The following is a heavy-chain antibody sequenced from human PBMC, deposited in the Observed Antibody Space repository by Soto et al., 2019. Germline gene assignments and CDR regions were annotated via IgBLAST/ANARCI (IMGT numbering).Heavy chain of an antibody. CDR3: AKSGGNMAVRAVDV. D-gene: IGHD2-15*01. Sequence: LRLSCAASGFTFGSYAMSWVRQAPGKGLEWVSAISGSGASTYYADSVKGRFTISRDNSKNTLYLQMNSLRAEDTAVYYCAKSGGNMAVRAVDVWGQGTTVTVSS. J-gene: IGHJ6*02. CDR2: ISGSGAST. CDR1: GFTFGSYA. V-gene: IGHV3-23*01.